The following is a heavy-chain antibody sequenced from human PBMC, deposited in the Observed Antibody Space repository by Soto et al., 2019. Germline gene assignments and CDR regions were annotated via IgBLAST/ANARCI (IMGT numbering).Heavy chain of an antibody. CDR1: GFTFSSYG. D-gene: IGHD3-3*01. V-gene: IGHV3-33*01. Sequence: GGSLRLSCAASGFTFSSYGMHWVRQAPGKGLEWVAVIWYDGSNKYYADSVKGRFTISRDNSKNTLYLQMNSLRAEDTAVYYCARDPPPSSITIFGVVITPTMNSMDVWGQGTTVTVSS. CDR2: IWYDGSNK. CDR3: ARDPPPSSITIFGVVITPTMNSMDV. J-gene: IGHJ6*02.